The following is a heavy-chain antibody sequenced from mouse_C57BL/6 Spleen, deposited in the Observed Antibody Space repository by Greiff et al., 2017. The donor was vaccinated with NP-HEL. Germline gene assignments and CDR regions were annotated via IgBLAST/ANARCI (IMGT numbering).Heavy chain of an antibody. CDR2: ISGGGVNP. J-gene: IGHJ2*01. V-gene: IGHV5-9*01. Sequence: EVHLVESGGGLVKPGGSLKLSCAASGFTFSSYTMSWVRQPPEKRLEWVATISGGGVNPYYPDSVKGRFPISRDHAKNTLYLQMSSLRSEDTALYYCARWYYGSRFYFDYWGQGTTLTVSS. D-gene: IGHD1-1*01. CDR3: ARWYYGSRFYFDY. CDR1: GFTFSSYT.